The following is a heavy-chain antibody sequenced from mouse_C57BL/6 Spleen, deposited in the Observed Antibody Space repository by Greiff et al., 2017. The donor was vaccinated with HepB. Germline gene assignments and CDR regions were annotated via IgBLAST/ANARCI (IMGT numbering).Heavy chain of an antibody. CDR2: INPSSGYT. J-gene: IGHJ4*01. V-gene: IGHV1-7*01. Sequence: VQLQQSGAELAKPGASVKLSCKASGYTFTSYWMHWVKQRPGQGLEWIGYINPSSGYTKYNQKFKDQATLTADKSSSTAYMQLSSLTYEDSAVYCCARSLYDYDGYYARDYWGQGTSVTVSS. D-gene: IGHD2-4*01. CDR1: GYTFTSYW. CDR3: ARSLYDYDGYYARDY.